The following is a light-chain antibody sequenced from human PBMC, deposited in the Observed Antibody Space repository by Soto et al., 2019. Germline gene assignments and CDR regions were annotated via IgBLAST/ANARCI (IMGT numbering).Light chain of an antibody. Sequence: EIVMTQAPATLSVSPGERATLSCRASQSVSSNLAWYQQKPGQAPRFLIYGASTRATGIPARFSGSGSGTEFTLTISSLQPEDFAVYYCQQRSNWPPITFGQGTRLEIK. J-gene: IGKJ5*01. CDR3: QQRSNWPPIT. V-gene: IGKV3-15*01. CDR2: GAS. CDR1: QSVSSN.